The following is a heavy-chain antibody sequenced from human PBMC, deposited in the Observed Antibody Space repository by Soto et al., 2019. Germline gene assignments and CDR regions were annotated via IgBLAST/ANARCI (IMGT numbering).Heavy chain of an antibody. CDR3: ARHVKPSGSRPLYYMDV. CDR1: GGSISSSSYY. Sequence: SATLSLTCTVSGGSISSSSYYWGWIRQPPGKGLEWIGSIYYSGSTYYNPSLKSRVTISVDTSKNQFSLKPSYVTAADTALYYCARHVKPSGSRPLYYMDVCGKETTVTVS. CDR2: IYYSGST. D-gene: IGHD6-13*01. V-gene: IGHV4-39*01. J-gene: IGHJ6*03.